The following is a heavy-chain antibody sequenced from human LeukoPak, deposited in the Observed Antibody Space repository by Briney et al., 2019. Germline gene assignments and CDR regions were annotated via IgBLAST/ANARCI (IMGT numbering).Heavy chain of an antibody. CDR2: INHSGST. D-gene: IGHD6-19*01. Sequence: PSETLSLTCAVYGGSFSGYYWSWIRQPPGKGLEWIGEINHSGSTNYNPSLKSRVTISVDTSKNQFSLKLSSVTAADTAVYYCARDSSGWYWDYWGQGTLVTVSS. J-gene: IGHJ4*02. CDR1: GGSFSGYY. V-gene: IGHV4-34*01. CDR3: ARDSSGWYWDY.